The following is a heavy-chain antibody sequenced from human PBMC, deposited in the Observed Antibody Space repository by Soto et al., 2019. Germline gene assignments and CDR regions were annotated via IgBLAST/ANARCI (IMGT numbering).Heavy chain of an antibody. CDR3: ARDIRIYAAAGPCDY. D-gene: IGHD6-13*01. CDR2: ISYDGSNK. V-gene: IGHV3-30-3*01. CDR1: GFTFSSYA. Sequence: QVQLVESGGGVVQPGRSLRLSCAASGFTFSSYAMHWVRQAPGKGLEWVAVISYDGSNKYYADSVKGRFTISRDNSKNTLYLRMNSLRAEDTAVYYWARDIRIYAAAGPCDYWGQGTLVTVSS. J-gene: IGHJ4*02.